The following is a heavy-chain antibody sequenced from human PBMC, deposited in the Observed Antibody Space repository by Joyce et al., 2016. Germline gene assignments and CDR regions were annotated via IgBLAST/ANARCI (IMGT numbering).Heavy chain of an antibody. D-gene: IGHD3-9*01. Sequence: QVQLVESGGGGVQPGRTLRLSCAASGFNFKNYAMHGVRQAPVKGLEGVSVIWYDGGKKYYADSVKGRFTSSRDNSKNTLYLQLDSLRAEDTAVYYCARESYDVLAGYYPNFDYWGRGTLVTVSS. CDR2: IWYDGGKK. V-gene: IGHV3-33*01. CDR3: ARESYDVLAGYYPNFDY. CDR1: GFNFKNYA. J-gene: IGHJ4*02.